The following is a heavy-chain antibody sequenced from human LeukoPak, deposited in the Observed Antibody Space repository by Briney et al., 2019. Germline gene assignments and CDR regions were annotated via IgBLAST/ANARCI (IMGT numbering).Heavy chain of an antibody. D-gene: IGHD6-19*01. Sequence: SETLSLTCTVSGGSISRHYWSWIRQPPGKGLEWIGSIFFTGTTNYNPSLKSRVTMSVDTSKNQFSLKLSLLTAADTAVYYCAKDSGPRFDYWSQGALVTVSS. CDR1: GGSISRHY. J-gene: IGHJ4*02. CDR3: AKDSGPRFDY. V-gene: IGHV4-59*11. CDR2: IFFTGTT.